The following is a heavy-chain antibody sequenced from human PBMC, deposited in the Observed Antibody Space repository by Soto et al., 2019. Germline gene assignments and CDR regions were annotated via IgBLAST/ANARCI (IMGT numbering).Heavy chain of an antibody. CDR2: IYWDDSK. CDR3: AHKGSGSRAIDY. Sequence: QITLKESGPTLVKPTQTLTLTCTFSGFSLSTSGVGVGWIRQPPGKALEWLAVIYWDDSKTYSPSLKSRLTITEYTSRDQVVLTMTNMDPVDTATYYCAHKGSGSRAIDYWGQGALVTVSS. J-gene: IGHJ4*02. V-gene: IGHV2-5*02. CDR1: GFSLSTSGVG. D-gene: IGHD3-10*01.